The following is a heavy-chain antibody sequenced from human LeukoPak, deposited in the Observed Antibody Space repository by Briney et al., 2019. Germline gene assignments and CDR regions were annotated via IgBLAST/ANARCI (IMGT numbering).Heavy chain of an antibody. D-gene: IGHD6-13*01. J-gene: IGHJ4*02. CDR1: GYTFTTYA. Sequence: ASVKVSCKVSGYTFTTYAMRWVRQAPGQRLEWMGWINAGNGNTKYSQEFQGRVTITRDTSASTAYMELSSLRSEDMAVYYCARVPTDSSSWYPVDYWGQGTLVTVSS. CDR2: INAGNGNT. CDR3: ARVPTDSSSWYPVDY. V-gene: IGHV1-3*03.